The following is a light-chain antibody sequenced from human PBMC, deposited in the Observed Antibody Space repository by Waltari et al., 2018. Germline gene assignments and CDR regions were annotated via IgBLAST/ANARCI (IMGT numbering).Light chain of an antibody. CDR1: SNNVGSYA. V-gene: IGLV1-44*01. CDR3: STWDYSLSAVV. CDR2: GNS. J-gene: IGLJ2*01. Sequence: QSALTQEASVPGTVGQQATLSCTGHSNNVGSYAVGWYQQISHGVPKTGRFGNSLPPGIPDRFSGSKSGTTASLTISGLQPEDEADYYCSTWDYSLSAVVFGGGTKLTVL.